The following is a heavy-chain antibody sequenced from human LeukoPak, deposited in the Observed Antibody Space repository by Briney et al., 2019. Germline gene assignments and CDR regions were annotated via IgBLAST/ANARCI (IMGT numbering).Heavy chain of an antibody. J-gene: IGHJ4*02. CDR3: ARGSGYDSLLGFGPINYFDY. Sequence: ASVKVSCKASGYTLTSYGISWVRPAPGQGLEWMGWISAYNGNTNYAQKLQGRVTMTTDTSTSTAYMELRSLRSDDTAVYYCARGSGYDSLLGFGPINYFDYWGQGTLVTVSS. CDR1: GYTLTSYG. CDR2: ISAYNGNT. V-gene: IGHV1-18*01. D-gene: IGHD5-12*01.